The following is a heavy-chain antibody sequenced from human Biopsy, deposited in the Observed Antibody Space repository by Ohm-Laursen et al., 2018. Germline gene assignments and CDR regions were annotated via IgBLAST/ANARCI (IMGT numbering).Heavy chain of an antibody. CDR2: VYFTGST. CDR1: GDSIRSYY. CDR3: ARDRRGGSYMDV. J-gene: IGHJ6*02. V-gene: IGHV4-59*01. Sequence: SETLSLTCTVSGDSIRSYYWSWIPQTPEKGLEWIGHVYFTGSTNFNPSLKSRVTISVDTSRVRFSLTLSSVTAADTAIYYCARDRRGGSYMDVWGQGTTVTVSS. D-gene: IGHD6-25*01.